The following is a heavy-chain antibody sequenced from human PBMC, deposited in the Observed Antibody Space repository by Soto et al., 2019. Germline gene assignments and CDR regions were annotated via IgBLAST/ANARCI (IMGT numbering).Heavy chain of an antibody. D-gene: IGHD5-18*01. CDR3: ARVDSYGSYYYGMDV. CDR2: TNAGNGNT. J-gene: IGHJ6*02. V-gene: IGHV1-3*01. Sequence: ASVKVSCKASGYTFTSYAMHWVRQAPGQRLEWMGWTNAGNGNTKYSQKFQGRVTITRDTSASTAYMELSSLRSEDTAVYYCARVDSYGSYYYGMDVWGQGTTVTVSS. CDR1: GYTFTSYA.